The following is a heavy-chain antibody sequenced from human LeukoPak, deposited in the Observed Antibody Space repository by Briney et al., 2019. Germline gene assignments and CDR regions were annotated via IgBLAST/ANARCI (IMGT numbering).Heavy chain of an antibody. D-gene: IGHD5-12*01. V-gene: IGHV3-23*01. Sequence: PGGSLRLSCAASGFTFSSYAMSWVRQAPGKGLEWVSAISGSGGSTYYADSVKGRFTISRDNSKNTLYLQMNSLGAEDTAVYYCAKEDVDIVATTLYYFDYWGQGTLVTVSS. CDR2: ISGSGGST. J-gene: IGHJ4*02. CDR1: GFTFSSYA. CDR3: AKEDVDIVATTLYYFDY.